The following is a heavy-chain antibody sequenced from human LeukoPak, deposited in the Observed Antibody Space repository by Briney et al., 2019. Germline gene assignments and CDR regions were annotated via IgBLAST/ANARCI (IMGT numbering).Heavy chain of an antibody. Sequence: PGGSLRLSCAASGFTFSSYAMSWVRQPPGKGLEWVSTISGSGGSTYYADSVKGRFTISRDNSKNTLYLQMNSLRAEDTAVYYCGKDRLRQQLVVYFQHWGQGTLVTVSS. V-gene: IGHV3-23*01. CDR3: GKDRLRQQLVVYFQH. CDR2: ISGSGGST. CDR1: GFTFSSYA. J-gene: IGHJ1*01. D-gene: IGHD6-13*01.